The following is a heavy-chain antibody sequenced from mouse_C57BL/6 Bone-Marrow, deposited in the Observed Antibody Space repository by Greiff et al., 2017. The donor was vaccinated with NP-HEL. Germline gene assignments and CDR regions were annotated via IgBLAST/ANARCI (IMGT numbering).Heavy chain of an antibody. CDR2: IDPENGDT. CDR3: TRLITTPLDY. CDR1: GFNIKDDY. D-gene: IGHD1-1*01. Sequence: VQLQQSGAELVRPGASVKLSCTASGFNIKDDYMHWVKQRPEQGLERIGWIDPENGDTDYASKFQGKATITADTSSNTAYLPLSSLTSEDTAVYYCTRLITTPLDYWGQGTTLTVSS. V-gene: IGHV14-4*01. J-gene: IGHJ2*01.